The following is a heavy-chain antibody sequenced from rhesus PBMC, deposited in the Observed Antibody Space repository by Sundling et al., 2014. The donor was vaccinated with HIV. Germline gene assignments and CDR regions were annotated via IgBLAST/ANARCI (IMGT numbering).Heavy chain of an antibody. CDR1: GASIIDYYY. D-gene: IGHD3-34*01. Sequence: QVQVQESGPGLVKPSETLSLTCAVSGASIIDYYYWNWIRQPPGKGLEWIGNIYGATGSTYYNPSLKNRVTISKDTSKNQFSLKLSSVTAADTAVYYCARALYWGXYYDAIDSWGQGVLVTVSS. CDR2: IYGATGST. CDR3: ARALYWGXYYDAIDS. V-gene: IGHV4S9*01. J-gene: IGHJ4*01.